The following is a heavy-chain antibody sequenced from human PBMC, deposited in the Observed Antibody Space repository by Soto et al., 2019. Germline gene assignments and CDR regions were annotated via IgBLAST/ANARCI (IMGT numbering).Heavy chain of an antibody. Sequence: SETLSLTCTVSGGSINDGSYHWSWLRQHPGKGLEFIGYIFYTGSKYHNPSLETRVTMSADTSNNEVSLRLHSLTAADTAVYYCARLDYGVSAFDLWGRGTQVTVSS. V-gene: IGHV4-31*03. J-gene: IGHJ4*02. CDR2: IFYTGSK. D-gene: IGHD4-17*01. CDR3: ARLDYGVSAFDL. CDR1: GGSINDGSYH.